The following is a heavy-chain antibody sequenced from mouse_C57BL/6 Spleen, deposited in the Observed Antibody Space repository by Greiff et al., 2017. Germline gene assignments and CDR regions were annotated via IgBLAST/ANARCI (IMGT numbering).Heavy chain of an antibody. J-gene: IGHJ2*01. CDR1: GYTFTDYN. CDR3: ARPLSGSSYYFDY. V-gene: IGHV1-22*01. D-gene: IGHD1-1*01. Sequence: EVQLQQSGPELVKPGASVKMSCKASGYTFTDYNMHWVKQSHGKSLEWIGYINPNNGGTSYNQKFKGKATLTVNKPSSTAYMELRSLTSEDSAVYYCARPLSGSSYYFDYWGQGTTLTVSS. CDR2: INPNNGGT.